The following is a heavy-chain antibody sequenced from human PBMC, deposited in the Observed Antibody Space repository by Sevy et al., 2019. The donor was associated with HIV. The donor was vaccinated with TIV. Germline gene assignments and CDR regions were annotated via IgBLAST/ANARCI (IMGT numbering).Heavy chain of an antibody. CDR1: GGTFSSYA. Sequence: SVKVSCKASGGTFSSYAISWVRQAPGQGLEWMGGIIPIFGTANYAQKFQGRVTITADESTSTAYMELSSLRSEDTAVYYCASCYLGTIRSGYYSFDYWGQGTLVTVSS. CDR3: ASCYLGTIRSGYYSFDY. CDR2: IIPIFGTA. V-gene: IGHV1-69*13. D-gene: IGHD3-3*01. J-gene: IGHJ4*02.